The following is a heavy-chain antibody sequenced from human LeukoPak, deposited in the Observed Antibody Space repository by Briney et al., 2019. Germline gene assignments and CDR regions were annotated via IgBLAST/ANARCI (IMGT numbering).Heavy chain of an antibody. CDR2: ISSSGGTT. CDR3: AKDPPIYCGGDCYQDN. CDR1: GFTFSSYA. V-gene: IGHV3-23*01. D-gene: IGHD2-21*02. Sequence: GGSLRLSCAASGFTFSSYAMSWVRQAPGKGLEWVSAISSSGGTTYYADSVKGRFTISRDNSKNTLYLQMNSLRAEDTAVYYCAKDPPIYCGGDCYQDNWGQGTLVTVSS. J-gene: IGHJ4*02.